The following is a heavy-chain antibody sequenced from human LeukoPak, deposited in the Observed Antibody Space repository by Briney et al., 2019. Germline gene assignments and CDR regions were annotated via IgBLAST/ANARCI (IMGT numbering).Heavy chain of an antibody. Sequence: SETLSLTCSVPGGSVSSGGYYWSWIRQPPGKGLEWTGYIYYNGNTNYNPSLKSRVTISVDTSKNQFSLKLSSVTAADTAVYYCAREPLRAESRWFDPWGQGILVTVSS. CDR1: GGSVSSGGYY. CDR3: AREPLRAESRWFDP. V-gene: IGHV4-61*08. J-gene: IGHJ5*02. D-gene: IGHD1-26*01. CDR2: IYYNGNT.